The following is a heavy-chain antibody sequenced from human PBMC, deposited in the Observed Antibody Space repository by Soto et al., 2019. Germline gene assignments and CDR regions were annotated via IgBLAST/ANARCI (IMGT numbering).Heavy chain of an antibody. J-gene: IGHJ6*02. V-gene: IGHV1-69*06. CDR2: IIPIFGTA. D-gene: IGHD3-22*01. Sequence: QVQLVQSGAEVKKPGSSVKVSCKASGGTFSSYAISWVRQAPGQGLEWMGGIIPIFGTANYAQKFQGRVTITADKSTSTAYMELSSLRSEDTAVYYCARGSTYYDSSGDDYYGMDVWGQGTTVTVSS. CDR1: GGTFSSYA. CDR3: ARGSTYYDSSGDDYYGMDV.